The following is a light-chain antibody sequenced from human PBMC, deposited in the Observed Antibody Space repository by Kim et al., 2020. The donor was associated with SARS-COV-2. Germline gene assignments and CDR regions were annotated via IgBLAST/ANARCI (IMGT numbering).Light chain of an antibody. CDR3: QQYDDLLALT. CDR1: QDISNY. CDR2: DAS. V-gene: IGKV1-33*01. J-gene: IGKJ4*01. Sequence: DIQMTQSPSSLSASVGDRVTITCQASQDISNYLNWYQQKPGKAPKLLIYDASNLKTGVPSRFSGSGSGTDFTFTISSLQPEDIATYYCQQYDDLLALTFGGGTKLEI.